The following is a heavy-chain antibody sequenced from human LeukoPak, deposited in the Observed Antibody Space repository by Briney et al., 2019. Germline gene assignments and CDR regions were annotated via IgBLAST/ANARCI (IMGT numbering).Heavy chain of an antibody. CDR3: ARDMDTATGWFDP. CDR1: GGSFSGYY. V-gene: IGHV4-34*01. D-gene: IGHD5-18*01. CDR2: INHSGST. J-gene: IGHJ5*02. Sequence: SETLSLTCAVYGGSFSGYYWSWIRQPPGKGLEWIGEINHSGSTNYNPSLKSRVTISVDTSKNQFSLKLSSVTAADTAVYYCARDMDTATGWFDPWGQGTLVTVSS.